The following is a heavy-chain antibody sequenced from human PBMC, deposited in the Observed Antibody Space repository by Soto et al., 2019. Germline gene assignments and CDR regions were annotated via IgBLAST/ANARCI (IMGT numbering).Heavy chain of an antibody. V-gene: IGHV1-3*05. D-gene: IGHD2-8*01. Sequence: QVQLVQSGAEEKKPGASMKVSCKASGYSLITYGIYWVRQAPGQRLDWMGWINPGNGNTKYSQKFQGRVTFTRDTSASTVNMELSSLTSEETDVYYCARGVGDRYGSYLDYWGQGTLVTVSS. J-gene: IGHJ4*02. CDR1: GYSLITYG. CDR3: ARGVGDRYGSYLDY. CDR2: INPGNGNT.